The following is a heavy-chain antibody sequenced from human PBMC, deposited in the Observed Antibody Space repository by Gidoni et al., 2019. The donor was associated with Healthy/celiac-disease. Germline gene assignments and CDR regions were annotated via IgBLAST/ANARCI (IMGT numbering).Heavy chain of an antibody. CDR2: ISWNSGSI. CDR3: AKGGYYYGSGTYFDY. D-gene: IGHD3-10*01. Sequence: EVQLVESGGGLVQPVRSLRLSCAASGFTFADYAMHWVRQAPGKGLEWVSGISWNSGSIGYADSVKGRFTISRDNAKNSLYLQMNSLRAEDTALYYCAKGGYYYGSGTYFDYWGQGTLVTVSS. V-gene: IGHV3-9*01. CDR1: GFTFADYA. J-gene: IGHJ4*02.